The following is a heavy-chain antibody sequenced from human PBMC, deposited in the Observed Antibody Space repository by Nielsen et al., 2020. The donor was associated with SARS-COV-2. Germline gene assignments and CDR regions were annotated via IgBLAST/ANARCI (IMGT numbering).Heavy chain of an antibody. CDR1: GFTFNNAW. CDR2: IKSKIDGGTT. D-gene: IGHD6-6*01. J-gene: IGHJ6*03. V-gene: IGHV3-15*01. Sequence: GGSLRLSCAASGFTFNNAWMNWVRQAPGKGLEWIGRIKSKIDGGTTDYAVPVKGRFIISRDDSKNTLYLQMSNLKSEDTAVYYCTTRGEQLVSSGYYIDVWGKVTTVTVSS. CDR3: TTRGEQLVSSGYYIDV.